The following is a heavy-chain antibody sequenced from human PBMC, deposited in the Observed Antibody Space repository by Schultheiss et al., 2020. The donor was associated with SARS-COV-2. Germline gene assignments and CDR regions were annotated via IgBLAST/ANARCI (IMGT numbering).Heavy chain of an antibody. V-gene: IGHV3-48*03. Sequence: GGSLRLSCAASGFTFSSYAMSWVRQAPGKGLEWVSYISSSGSTIYYADSVKGRFTISRDNAKNSLYLQMNSLRAEDTAVYYCARDGITYYYDSSGYPHWGQGTLVTVSS. D-gene: IGHD3-22*01. CDR2: ISSSGSTI. J-gene: IGHJ4*02. CDR1: GFTFSSYA. CDR3: ARDGITYYYDSSGYPH.